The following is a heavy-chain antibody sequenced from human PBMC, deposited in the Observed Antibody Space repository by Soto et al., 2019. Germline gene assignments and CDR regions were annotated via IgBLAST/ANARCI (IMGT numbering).Heavy chain of an antibody. CDR3: ARVVAVAGLNWFDP. J-gene: IGHJ5*02. V-gene: IGHV4-59*01. CDR1: GGSISSYY. Sequence: SETLSLTCTVSGGSISSYYWSWIRQPPGKGLEWIGYIYYSGSTNYNPSLKSRVTISVDTSKNQFSLKLSSVTAADTAVYYCARVVAVAGLNWFDPWGKGTLVTVSS. D-gene: IGHD6-19*01. CDR2: IYYSGST.